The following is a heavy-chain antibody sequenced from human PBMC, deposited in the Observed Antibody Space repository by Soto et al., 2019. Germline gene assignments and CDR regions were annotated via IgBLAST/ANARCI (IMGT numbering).Heavy chain of an antibody. CDR1: GYTLTDSS. CDR2: FDPEDGER. J-gene: IGHJ4*02. D-gene: IGHD2-15*01. Sequence: VQLEQSGAEVKKPGASVKVSCRVSGYTLTDSSMHWVRQSPGKGLEWMGGFDPEDGERVYAQNFQGRVTMTEDTSTDTAYMEVSSLTSDDTAMYYCAIESRGRAYSGFDYWGQGTLVTVSS. V-gene: IGHV1-24*01. CDR3: AIESRGRAYSGFDY.